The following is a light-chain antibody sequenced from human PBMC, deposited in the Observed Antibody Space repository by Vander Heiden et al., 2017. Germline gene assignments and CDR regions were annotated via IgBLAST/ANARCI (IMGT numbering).Light chain of an antibody. V-gene: IGLV1-51*02. CDR2: ENN. CDR1: NSNIGNNY. J-gene: IGLJ3*02. Sequence: QSVLTQPPSVSAAPGQKVTISCSGSNSNIGNNYVSWYQHLPGTAPKLLIYENNKRPSGIPDRFSGSKSGTSATLGITGLQTGDEADYHCGTWDRSRSAWVFGGGTKLTVL. CDR3: GTWDRSRSAWV.